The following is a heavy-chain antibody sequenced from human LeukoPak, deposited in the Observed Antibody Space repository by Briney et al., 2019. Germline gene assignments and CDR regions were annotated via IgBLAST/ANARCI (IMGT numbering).Heavy chain of an antibody. V-gene: IGHV4-31*03. Sequence: SETLSLTCTVSGGSISSGGYYWSWIRQHPGKGLEWIGYIYYSGSTYYNPSLKSRVTISVDTSKNQFSLKLSSVTAADTAVYCCARVDTAMTGAFDIWGQGTMVTVSS. CDR2: IYYSGST. CDR3: ARVDTAMTGAFDI. CDR1: GGSISSGGYY. J-gene: IGHJ3*02. D-gene: IGHD5-18*01.